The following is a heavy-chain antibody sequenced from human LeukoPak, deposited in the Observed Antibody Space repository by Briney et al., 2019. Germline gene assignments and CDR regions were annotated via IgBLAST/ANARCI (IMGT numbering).Heavy chain of an antibody. CDR2: IIPILGIA. J-gene: IGHJ4*02. CDR3: ARDDYGDYLTPY. Sequence: ASVKVSCKASGGTFSSYAISWVRQAPGQGPEWMGRIIPILGIANYAQKFQGRVTITADKSTGTAYMELSSLRSEDTAVYYCARDDYGDYLTPYWGQGTLVTVSS. D-gene: IGHD4-17*01. CDR1: GGTFSSYA. V-gene: IGHV1-69*04.